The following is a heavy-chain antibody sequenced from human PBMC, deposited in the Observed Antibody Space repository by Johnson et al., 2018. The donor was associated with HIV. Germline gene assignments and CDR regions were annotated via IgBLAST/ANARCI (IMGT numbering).Heavy chain of an antibody. V-gene: IGHV3-30*19. CDR3: ARDPSYDMAHTDGFDI. D-gene: IGHD3-22*01. CDR1: GFTFSSYG. CDR2: IWYDGSNK. Sequence: QVQLVESGGGVVQPGGSLRLSCAASGFTFSSYGMHWVRQAPGKGLEWVAVIWYDGSNKYYADSVKGRFTISRDNSKDTLYLQMNSLRAEDTAVYYCARDPSYDMAHTDGFDIWGQGTMVTVSS. J-gene: IGHJ3*02.